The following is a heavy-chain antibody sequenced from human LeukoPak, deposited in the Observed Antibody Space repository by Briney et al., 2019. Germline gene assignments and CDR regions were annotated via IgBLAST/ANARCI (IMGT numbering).Heavy chain of an antibody. V-gene: IGHV3-33*06. Sequence: GGSLRLSCAASGFTFSSYGMHWVRQAPGKGLEWVAVIWYDGSNKYYADSVKGRFTISRDNSKNTLYLQMNSLRAEDTAVYYCAKDWSIAARGFDYWGQGTLVTVSS. CDR3: AKDWSIAARGFDY. CDR1: GFTFSSYG. D-gene: IGHD6-6*01. J-gene: IGHJ4*02. CDR2: IWYDGSNK.